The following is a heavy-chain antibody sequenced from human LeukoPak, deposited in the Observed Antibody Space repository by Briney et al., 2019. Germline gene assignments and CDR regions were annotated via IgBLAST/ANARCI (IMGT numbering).Heavy chain of an antibody. CDR1: GGSISSYY. CDR3: ARYDSSGYYDWFDP. CDR2: IYYSGST. V-gene: IGHV4-59*08. J-gene: IGHJ5*02. D-gene: IGHD3-22*01. Sequence: SETLSLTCTVSGGSISSYYWSWIRQPPGKGLEWIGYIYYSGSTKYNPSLKSRVTISVDTSKNQFSLKLSSVTAADTAVYYCARYDSSGYYDWFDPWGQGTQVTVSS.